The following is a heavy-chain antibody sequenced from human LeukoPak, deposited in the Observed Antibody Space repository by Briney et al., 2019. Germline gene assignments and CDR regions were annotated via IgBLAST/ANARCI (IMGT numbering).Heavy chain of an antibody. J-gene: IGHJ4*02. CDR2: IYYSGST. V-gene: IGHV4-39*01. CDR1: GGSISSSSYY. CDR3: ARRHCSGVSCYTPPFDF. Sequence: NSSETLSLTCTVSGGSISSSSYYWGWIRQPPGKGLEWIGSIYYSGSTYYNPSLKSRVTISVDTSKNQFSLKMNSVTAADTAVYYCARRHCSGVSCYTPPFDFWGQGTLVTVSS. D-gene: IGHD2-15*01.